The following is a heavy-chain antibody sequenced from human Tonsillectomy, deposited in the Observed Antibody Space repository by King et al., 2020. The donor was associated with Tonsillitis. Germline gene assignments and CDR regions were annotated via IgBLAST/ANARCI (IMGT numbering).Heavy chain of an antibody. V-gene: IGHV3-23*04. J-gene: IGHJ4*02. CDR2: ISGSGGST. CDR3: AKETYGGGYDYFEY. D-gene: IGHD5-12*01. Sequence: VQLVESGGGLVQPGGSLRLSCAASGFTFRNYAMNWVRQAPGKGLEWVSAISGSGGSTYYADSVKGRFTISRDNSKNTLILQMNSLRAQDTAAYYCAKETYGGGYDYFEYWGQGTLVTVSS. CDR1: GFTFRNYA.